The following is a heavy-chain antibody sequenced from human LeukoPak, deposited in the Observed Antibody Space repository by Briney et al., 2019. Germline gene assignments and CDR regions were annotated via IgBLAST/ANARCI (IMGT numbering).Heavy chain of an antibody. Sequence: ASVKVSCKASGYTFTGYYMHWVRQPPGQGLEWMGWINPNSGGTNYAQKFQGRVTMTRDTSISTAYMELSRLRSDDTAVYYCARGSSSSGWYSCNDYWGQGTLVTVSS. CDR3: ARGSSSSGWYSCNDY. D-gene: IGHD6-19*01. CDR1: GYTFTGYY. V-gene: IGHV1-2*02. J-gene: IGHJ4*02. CDR2: INPNSGGT.